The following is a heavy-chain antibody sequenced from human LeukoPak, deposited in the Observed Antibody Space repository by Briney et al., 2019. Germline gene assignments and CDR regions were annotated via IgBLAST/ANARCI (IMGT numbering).Heavy chain of an antibody. CDR2: MNPNSGNT. V-gene: IGHV1-8*01. CDR1: GYTLSNYG. D-gene: IGHD5-18*01. J-gene: IGHJ3*02. Sequence: ASVKVSCKASGYTLSNYGINWVRQATGQGLEWMGWMNPNSGNTGYAQKFQGRVTMTRNTSISTAYMELSSLRSEDTAVYYCARGLSGYSYGYGGDDAFDIWGQGTMVTVSS. CDR3: ARGLSGYSYGYGGDDAFDI.